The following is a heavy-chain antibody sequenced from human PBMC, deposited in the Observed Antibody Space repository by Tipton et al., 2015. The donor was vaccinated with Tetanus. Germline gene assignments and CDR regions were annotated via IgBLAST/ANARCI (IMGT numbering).Heavy chain of an antibody. D-gene: IGHD3-16*01. J-gene: IGHJ4*02. CDR3: AGDRGRGARGWNYLDS. Sequence: TLSLTCTVSGGSLSRGGYYWTSIRQHPGKGLEWIGYIYFSGSTYYNPSLKSRVTISVDTSKNQISLRLNSVTAADPAVDYCAGDRGRGARGWNYLDSWGQGALVSVAS. CDR1: GGSLSRGGYY. CDR2: IYFSGST. V-gene: IGHV4-31*03.